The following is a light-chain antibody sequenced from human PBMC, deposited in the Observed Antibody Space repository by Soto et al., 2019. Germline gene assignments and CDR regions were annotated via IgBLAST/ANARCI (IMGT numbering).Light chain of an antibody. CDR2: DAS. CDR3: QQYGSSPFIT. J-gene: IGKJ5*01. CDR1: QSVSSY. V-gene: IGKV3-20*01. Sequence: EIVLTQSPATLSLSPGERATLSCRASQSVSSYLAWYQQKPGQAPRLLIYDASSRATGIPDRFSGSGSGTDFTLTISRLEPEDFAVYYCQQYGSSPFITFGQGTRLEIK.